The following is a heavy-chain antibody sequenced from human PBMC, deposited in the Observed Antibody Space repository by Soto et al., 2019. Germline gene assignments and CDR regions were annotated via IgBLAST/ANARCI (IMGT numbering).Heavy chain of an antibody. CDR2: IYYSGST. D-gene: IGHD4-4*01. Sequence: QVQLQESGPGLVKPSQTLSLTCTVSGGSISSGDYYWSWIRQPPGKGLEWIGYIYYSGSTYYNPSLKSRVTISVDKTKNQFSLKLSSATAADTAVYYCARAIYSSFPRYYYYCMDVWGQGTTVTVSS. CDR3: ARAIYSSFPRYYYYCMDV. V-gene: IGHV4-30-4*01. J-gene: IGHJ6*02. CDR1: GGSISSGDYY.